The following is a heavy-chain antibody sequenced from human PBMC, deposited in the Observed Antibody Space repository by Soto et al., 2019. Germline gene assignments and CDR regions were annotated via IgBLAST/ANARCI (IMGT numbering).Heavy chain of an antibody. J-gene: IGHJ2*01. CDR1: GFTFSSYE. Sequence: EVQLVESGGGLVQPGGSLRLSCAASGFTFSSYEMNWVRQAPGKGLEWVSYISSSGSTIYYADSVKGRFTISRDNAKNSLYLQMNSLRAEDTAVYYCARDGSYGYYYYDSSGYSYWYFDLWGRGTLVTVSS. CDR3: ARDGSYGYYYYDSSGYSYWYFDL. CDR2: ISSSGSTI. V-gene: IGHV3-48*03. D-gene: IGHD3-22*01.